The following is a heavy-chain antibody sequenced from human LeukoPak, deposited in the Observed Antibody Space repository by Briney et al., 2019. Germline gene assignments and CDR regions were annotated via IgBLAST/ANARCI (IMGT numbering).Heavy chain of an antibody. CDR1: GFTFSSYA. D-gene: IGHD2-2*02. J-gene: IGHJ5*02. Sequence: GGSLRLSCAASGFTFSSYAMSWVRQAPGKGLEWVSAISGSGGSTYYADSVKGRFTISRDNSKNTLYLQMNSLRSDDTAVYYCARGIPRYRFDPWGQGTLVTVSS. V-gene: IGHV3-23*01. CDR2: ISGSGGST. CDR3: ARGIPRYRFDP.